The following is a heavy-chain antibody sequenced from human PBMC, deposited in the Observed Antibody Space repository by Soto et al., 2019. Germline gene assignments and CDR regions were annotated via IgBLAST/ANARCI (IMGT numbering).Heavy chain of an antibody. CDR1: GYSFTSYW. Sequence: GESLKISCKGSGYSFTSYWISWVRQMPGKGLEWMGRIDPINSYTNYSPSFQGHVTISADKSISTAYLQWSSLKASDTAMYYCARRAHMSRRGETFSYYSYGMDVRGQGTTVTVSS. J-gene: IGHJ6*02. CDR2: IDPINSYT. V-gene: IGHV5-10-1*01. CDR3: ARRAHMSRRGETFSYYSYGMDV. D-gene: IGHD3-16*01.